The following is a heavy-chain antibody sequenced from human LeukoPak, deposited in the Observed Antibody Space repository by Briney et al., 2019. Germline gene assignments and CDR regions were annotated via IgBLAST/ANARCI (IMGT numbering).Heavy chain of an antibody. CDR2: IYYSGST. CDR3: ARHLSKRYYDFWSAPYYFDY. CDR1: GGSISSSSYY. V-gene: IGHV4-39*01. J-gene: IGHJ4*02. Sequence: SETLSLTWTVSGGSISSSSYYWGWIRQPPGKGLEWIGSIYYSGSTYYNPSLKSRVTISVDTSKNQFSLKLSSVTAADTAVYYCARHLSKRYYDFWSAPYYFDYWGQGTLVTVSS. D-gene: IGHD3-3*01.